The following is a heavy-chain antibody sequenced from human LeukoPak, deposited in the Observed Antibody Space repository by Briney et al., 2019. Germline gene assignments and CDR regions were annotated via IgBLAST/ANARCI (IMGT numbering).Heavy chain of an antibody. J-gene: IGHJ6*02. D-gene: IGHD3-16*01. V-gene: IGHV3-7*01. CDR1: GFRFSNYW. CDR2: IKTDGSET. Sequence: PGGSLRLSCAAAGFRFSNYWMTWVRQAPEKGLEWLARIKTDGSETYYVDSVKGRFTISRDNAKSSLYLQMNSLRVEDTAVYHCVRFGPDHDMGLWGQGTTVTLS. CDR3: VRFGPDHDMGL.